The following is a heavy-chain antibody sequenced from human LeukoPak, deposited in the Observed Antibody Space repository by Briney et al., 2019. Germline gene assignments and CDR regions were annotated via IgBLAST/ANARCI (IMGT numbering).Heavy chain of an antibody. D-gene: IGHD3-10*01. J-gene: IGHJ4*02. CDR3: ARGGRSEYYGSGSHDY. CDR1: GGSFSGYY. Sequence: PSETLSLTCAVYGGSFSGYYWSWIRQPPGKGLEWIGEINHSGSTNYNPSLKSRVTISVDTSKNQFSLKLNSVTAADTAVYYCARGGRSEYYGSGSHDYWGQGTLVTVSS. CDR2: INHSGST. V-gene: IGHV4-34*01.